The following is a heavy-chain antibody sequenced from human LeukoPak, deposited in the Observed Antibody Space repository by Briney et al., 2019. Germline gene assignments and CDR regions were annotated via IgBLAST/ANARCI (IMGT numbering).Heavy chain of an antibody. D-gene: IGHD6-19*01. J-gene: IGHJ4*02. CDR2: ISGSGGST. CDR3: AKDLLAVAGIAFDY. CDR1: GGSISSGDYY. V-gene: IGHV3-23*01. Sequence: ETLSLTCTVSGGSISSGDYYWSWIRQAPGKGLEWVSAISGSGGSTYYADSVKGRFTISRDNSKNTLYLQMNSLRAEDTAVYYCAKDLLAVAGIAFDYWGQGTLVTVSS.